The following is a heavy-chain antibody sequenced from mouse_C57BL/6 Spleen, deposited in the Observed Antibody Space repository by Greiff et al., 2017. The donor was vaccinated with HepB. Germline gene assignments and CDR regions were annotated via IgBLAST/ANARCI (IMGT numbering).Heavy chain of an antibody. D-gene: IGHD1-1*01. V-gene: IGHV2-6*01. CDR2: IWGVGST. CDR1: GFSLTSYG. J-gene: IGHJ3*01. Sequence: VQGVESGPGLVAPSQSLSITCTVSGFSLTSYGVDWVRQSPGKGLEWLGVIWGVGSTNYNSALKSRLSISKDNSKSQVFLKMNSLQTDDTAMYYCASGYYGSRFAYWGQGTLVTVSA. CDR3: ASGYYGSRFAY.